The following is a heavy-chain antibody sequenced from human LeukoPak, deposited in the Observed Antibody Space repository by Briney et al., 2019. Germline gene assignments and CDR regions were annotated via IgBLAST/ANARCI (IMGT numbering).Heavy chain of an antibody. V-gene: IGHV4-59*01. Sequence: PSETLSLTCTVSGGSISSYYWSWIRQPPGKGLEWVGYIYSSGSANYNPSLKSRVTISADTPNNHFSLQLRSMTAADTAVYYCARATSDYWDYFDYWGQGTLVAVSS. CDR1: GGSISSYY. J-gene: IGHJ4*02. D-gene: IGHD3-22*01. CDR3: ARATSDYWDYFDY. CDR2: IYSSGSA.